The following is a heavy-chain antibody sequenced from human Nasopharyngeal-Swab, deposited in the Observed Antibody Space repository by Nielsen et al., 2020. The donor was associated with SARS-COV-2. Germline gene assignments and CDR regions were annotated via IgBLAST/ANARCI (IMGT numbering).Heavy chain of an antibody. CDR2: IWYDGSNK. J-gene: IGHJ4*02. D-gene: IGHD6-13*01. Sequence: GESLKISCAASGFTFSSYGMHWVRQAPGKGLEWVAVIWYDGSNKYYADSVKGRFTISRDNPKNTLYLQMNSLRAEDTAVYYCARERYSSSWYFDYWGQGTLVTVSS. CDR1: GFTFSSYG. CDR3: ARERYSSSWYFDY. V-gene: IGHV3-33*01.